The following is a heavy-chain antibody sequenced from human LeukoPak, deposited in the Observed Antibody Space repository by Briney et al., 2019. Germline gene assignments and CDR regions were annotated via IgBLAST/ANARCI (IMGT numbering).Heavy chain of an antibody. J-gene: IGHJ4*02. Sequence: GGFLRLSCAASGFTFRNYNMNWVRQAPGKGLEWVSSMRCRGRYIYYAASIKGRFTISRDDARNSLYLQMNSLRADDTAVYYCVKDFAFGYCNATTCRYPFDSWGQGTQVTVSS. CDR3: VKDFAFGYCNATTCRYPFDS. CDR1: GFTFRNYN. D-gene: IGHD2-2*03. V-gene: IGHV3-21*01. CDR2: MRCRGRYI.